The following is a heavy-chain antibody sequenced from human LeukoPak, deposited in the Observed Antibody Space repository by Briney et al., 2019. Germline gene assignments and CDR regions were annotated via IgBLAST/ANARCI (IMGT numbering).Heavy chain of an antibody. Sequence: GGCLRLSCAASGFTFSDYYMSWIRQAPGKGLEGVSYISSSGSAIYYADSVKGRFTISRDNAKNSLYLQMNSLRAEDTAVYYCARDPPTVTLDYWGQGTLVTVSS. J-gene: IGHJ4*02. CDR1: GFTFSDYY. D-gene: IGHD4-17*01. V-gene: IGHV3-11*04. CDR3: ARDPPTVTLDY. CDR2: ISSSGSAI.